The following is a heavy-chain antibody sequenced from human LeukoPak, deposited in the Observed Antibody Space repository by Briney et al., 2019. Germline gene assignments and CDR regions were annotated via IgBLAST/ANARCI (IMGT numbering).Heavy chain of an antibody. CDR1: GFTFSNHW. D-gene: IGHD4-17*01. J-gene: IGHJ4*02. CDR2: ISGSGGST. V-gene: IGHV3-23*01. CDR3: AKEEMTTVTNVYDY. Sequence: GGSLRLSCAASGFTFSNHWMSWVRQAPGKGLEWVSAISGSGGSTYYADSVKGRFTISRDNSKNTLYLQMNSLRAEDTAVYYCAKEEMTTVTNVYDYWGQGTLVTVSS.